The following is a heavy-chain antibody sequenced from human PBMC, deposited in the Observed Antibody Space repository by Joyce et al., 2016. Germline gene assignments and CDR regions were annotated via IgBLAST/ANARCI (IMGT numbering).Heavy chain of an antibody. V-gene: IGHV3-7*01. CDR2: RKQDGSEK. D-gene: IGHD1-1*01. CDR3: ARKRQFDY. J-gene: IGHJ4*02. Sequence: EVQLVESGGDLVQPGGSLRLSCAASGFTFSMYWMSWVRQAPGKGLEWVANRKQDGSEKYYVDSVKGRFTSFRDAANNSLYLQMNSLRADDTAVYYCARKRQFDYWGQGTLVTVSS. CDR1: GFTFSMYW.